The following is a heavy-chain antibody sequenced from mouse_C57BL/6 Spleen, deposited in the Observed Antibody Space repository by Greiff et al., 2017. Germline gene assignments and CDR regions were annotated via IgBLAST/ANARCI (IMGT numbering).Heavy chain of an antibody. V-gene: IGHV5-17*01. J-gene: IGHJ1*03. Sequence: EVKVVESGGGLVKPGGSLKLSCAASGFTFSDYGMHWVRQAPEKGLEWVAYISSGSSTIYYADTVKGRFTISRDNAKHTLFLQRTSLRSEDTAMYYCARNYDYDSWYFDVWGTGTTVTVSS. CDR1: GFTFSDYG. CDR3: ARNYDYDSWYFDV. CDR2: ISSGSSTI. D-gene: IGHD2-4*01.